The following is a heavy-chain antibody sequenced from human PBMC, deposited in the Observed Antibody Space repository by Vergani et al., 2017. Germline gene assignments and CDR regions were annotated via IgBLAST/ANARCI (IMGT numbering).Heavy chain of an antibody. CDR2: VSHSGST. J-gene: IGHJ4*02. V-gene: IGHV4-61*05. Sequence: QLQLQESGPGLVKPSATLSLTCSVSGASIRSSNYYWGWIRQSPGKRLEWIGSVSHSGSTFSNPSLKSRVTISVDKSKKLISLILNSVTAADTAVYYCVRDAINYDVLTGYYIGLDSWGQGTLVTVSS. CDR3: VRDAINYDVLTGYYIGLDS. CDR1: GASIRSSNYY. D-gene: IGHD3-9*01.